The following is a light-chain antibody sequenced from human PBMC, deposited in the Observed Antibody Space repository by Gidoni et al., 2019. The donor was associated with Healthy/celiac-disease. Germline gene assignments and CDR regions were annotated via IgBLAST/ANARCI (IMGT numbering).Light chain of an antibody. CDR1: QSLLHSNGYNY. CDR3: MQALQTQWT. Sequence: IVMTQSPLSLPVTPGEPASISCRSSQSLLHSNGYNYLDWYLQKPGQSPQLLIYLGSNRASGVPDRFSGSGSGTDFTLKISRVEAEDVGVYYCMQALQTQWTFGQXTKVEIK. CDR2: LGS. V-gene: IGKV2-28*01. J-gene: IGKJ1*01.